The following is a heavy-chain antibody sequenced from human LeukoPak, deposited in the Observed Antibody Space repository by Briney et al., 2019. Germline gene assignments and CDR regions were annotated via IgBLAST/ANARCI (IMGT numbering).Heavy chain of an antibody. CDR3: ARHHCSSISCYVEWFDP. D-gene: IGHD2-2*01. Sequence: SETLSLTCTVSGGSISSYYWSWIRQPPGKGLEWIGYIYSSGSTKYNPSLKSRVTISVDRSKNQVSLKLSSVTAADTAVYFCARHHCSSISCYVEWFDPGGQGTLVTVSS. CDR1: GGSISSYY. V-gene: IGHV4-4*09. CDR2: IYSSGST. J-gene: IGHJ5*02.